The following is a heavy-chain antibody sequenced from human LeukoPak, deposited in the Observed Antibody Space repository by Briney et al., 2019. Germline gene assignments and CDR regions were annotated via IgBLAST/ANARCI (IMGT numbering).Heavy chain of an antibody. CDR2: IIPILGIA. D-gene: IGHD3-22*01. CDR1: GGTFSSYA. J-gene: IGHJ5*02. V-gene: IGHV1-69*04. Sequence: ASVKVSCKASGGTFSSYAISWVRQAPGQGLEWMGRIIPILGIANYAQKFQGRVTITADKSTSTAYMELSSLRSEDTAVYYCARVGGYDSSGYYSWFDPWAREPWSPSPQ. CDR3: ARVGGYDSSGYYSWFDP.